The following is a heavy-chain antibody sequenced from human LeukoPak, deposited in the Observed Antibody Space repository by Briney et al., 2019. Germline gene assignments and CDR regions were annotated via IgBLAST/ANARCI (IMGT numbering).Heavy chain of an antibody. V-gene: IGHV3-9*01. CDR3: ARDDLLHRNWFDP. D-gene: IGHD3-22*01. J-gene: IGHJ5*02. Sequence: PGGSLRLSCVASGFTFEDYAMHWVRQAPGKGLEWVAGISWNSGSIGYADSVKGRFTISRDNAKNSLYLQMNSLRVEDTAFYYCARDDLLHRNWFDPWGQGTLVTVSS. CDR1: GFTFEDYA. CDR2: ISWNSGSI.